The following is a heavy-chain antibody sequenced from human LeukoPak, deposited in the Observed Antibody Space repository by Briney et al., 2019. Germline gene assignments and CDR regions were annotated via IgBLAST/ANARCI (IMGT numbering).Heavy chain of an antibody. V-gene: IGHV3-23*01. Sequence: GGSLRLSCAASGFTFSSYGMHWVRQAPGKGLEWVSAISGSGGSTYYADSVKGRFTISRDNSKNTLYLQMDSLRAEDTAVYYCAKDLGGSGSYYVYWGQGTLVTVSS. CDR2: ISGSGGST. D-gene: IGHD3-10*01. CDR1: GFTFSSYG. J-gene: IGHJ4*02. CDR3: AKDLGGSGSYYVY.